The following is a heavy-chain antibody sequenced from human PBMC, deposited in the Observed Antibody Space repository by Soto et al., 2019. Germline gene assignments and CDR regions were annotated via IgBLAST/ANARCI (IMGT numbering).Heavy chain of an antibody. CDR1: GFTFSNFD. Sequence: GGSLRLSCATSGFTFSNFDMHWVRQVPGKGLEWVSAIGAARDPYYLGSVKGRFTISRENAKNSVYLQMNDLRAGDSAVYYCARAYTGRLPRRADYYYAMDVWGQGTTVTVSS. CDR3: ARAYTGRLPRRADYYYAMDV. J-gene: IGHJ6*02. V-gene: IGHV3-13*05. D-gene: IGHD2-2*02. CDR2: IGAARDP.